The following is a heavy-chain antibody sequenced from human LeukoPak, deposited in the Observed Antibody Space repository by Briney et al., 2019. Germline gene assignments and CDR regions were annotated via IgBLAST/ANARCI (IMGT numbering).Heavy chain of an antibody. CDR3: AKDRQGFPGVFDY. CDR1: GFTFSSYW. CDR2: ISGSGGST. Sequence: PGGSLRLSCAASGFTFSSYWMSWVRQAPGKGLEWVSAISGSGGSTYYADSVKGRFTISRDNSKDTLYLQMNSLRAEDTAVYYCAKDRQGFPGVFDYWGQGTLVTVSS. J-gene: IGHJ4*02. V-gene: IGHV3-23*01. D-gene: IGHD7-27*01.